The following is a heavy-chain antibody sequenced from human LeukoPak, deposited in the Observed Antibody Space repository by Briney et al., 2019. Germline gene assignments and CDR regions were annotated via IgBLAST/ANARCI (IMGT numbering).Heavy chain of an antibody. CDR1: GFTFDDYA. CDR3: ARVVPAAWAFDI. V-gene: IGHV3-9*01. CDR2: ISWNSGSI. Sequence: GGSLRLSCAASGFTFDDYAMHWVRQAPGKGLEWVSGISWNSGSIGYADSVKGRFTISRDNAKNSLYLQMNSLRTEDTALYYCARVVPAAWAFDIWGQGTMVTVSS. J-gene: IGHJ3*02. D-gene: IGHD2-2*01.